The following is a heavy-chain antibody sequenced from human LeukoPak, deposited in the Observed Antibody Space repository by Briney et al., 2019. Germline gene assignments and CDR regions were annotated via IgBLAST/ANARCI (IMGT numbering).Heavy chain of an antibody. Sequence: PGGSLRLSCVASGFTFSNFGMHWVRQAPGKGLEWVAFIRNGRSDQHYADSVKGRFTVSRDNSKNTLYLQMHSLKDEDTAIYHCAKDIPYRPYYYYGMDVWGQGTTVTVSS. J-gene: IGHJ6*02. D-gene: IGHD2-21*01. CDR3: AKDIPYRPYYYYGMDV. V-gene: IGHV3-30*02. CDR2: IRNGRSDQ. CDR1: GFTFSNFG.